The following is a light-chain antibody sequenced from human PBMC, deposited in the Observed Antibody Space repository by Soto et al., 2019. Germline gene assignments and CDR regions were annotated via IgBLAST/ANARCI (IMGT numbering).Light chain of an antibody. CDR2: GNT. CDR1: SSNIGAGYD. Sequence: QSVLTQPPSVSGAPGQRVTISCTGSSSNIGAGYDVHWYQQRPGTAPKLLIFGNTNRPSGVPDRFSGSKSGTSGSLAITGLQAEDEGDYYCQSYDSTLSARYVFGTGTKV. CDR3: QSYDSTLSARYV. J-gene: IGLJ1*01. V-gene: IGLV1-40*01.